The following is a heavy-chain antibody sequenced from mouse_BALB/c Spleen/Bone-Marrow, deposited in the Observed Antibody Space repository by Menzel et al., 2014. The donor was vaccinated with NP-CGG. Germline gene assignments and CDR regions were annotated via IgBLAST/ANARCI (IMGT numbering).Heavy chain of an antibody. V-gene: IGHV1-54*03. CDR3: ARSIYDGYSEAMDY. J-gene: IGHJ4*01. Sequence: VKLVESGTDLVRPGTSVKVSCKASGYAFTNYLIEWIKQRPGQGLEWIGVTNPGSGGINYNERFKGKATLTADKSSSTAYMQLSSLTSDDSAVYFCARSIYDGYSEAMDYWGQGTSVTVSS. CDR1: GYAFTNYL. D-gene: IGHD2-3*01. CDR2: TNPGSGGI.